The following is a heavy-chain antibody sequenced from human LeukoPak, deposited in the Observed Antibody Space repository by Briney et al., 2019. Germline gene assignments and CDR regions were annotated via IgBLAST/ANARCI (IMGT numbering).Heavy chain of an antibody. CDR3: ASNTGD. D-gene: IGHD1-14*01. J-gene: IGHJ1*01. Sequence: PGGSLRLSCAASGFTFSSYAMHWVRQAPGKGLEWVAVISYDGNNKYYADSVKGRFTISRDNSKDTLYLQVNSLRAEDTAVYYCASNTGDWGQGTLVTVSS. CDR2: ISYDGNNK. V-gene: IGHV3-30*04. CDR1: GFTFSSYA.